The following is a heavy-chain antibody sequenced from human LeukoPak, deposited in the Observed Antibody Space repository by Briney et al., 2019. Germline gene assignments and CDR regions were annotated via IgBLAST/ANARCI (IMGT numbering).Heavy chain of an antibody. CDR2: IYYSGST. V-gene: IGHV4-61*08. J-gene: IGHJ5*02. Sequence: SQTLSLTCTVSGGSISSGGYYWSWIRQPPGKGLEWIGCIYYSGSTNYNPSLKSRVTISVDTSKNQFSLKLSSVTAADTAVYYCARHARSAAADNWFDPWGQGTLVTVSS. CDR3: ARHARSAAADNWFDP. D-gene: IGHD2-2*01. CDR1: GGSISSGGYY.